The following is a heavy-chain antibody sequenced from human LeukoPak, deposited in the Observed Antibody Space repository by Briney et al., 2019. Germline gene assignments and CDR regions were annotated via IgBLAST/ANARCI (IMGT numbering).Heavy chain of an antibody. CDR3: ARGYGSGSYTSNWFDP. J-gene: IGHJ5*02. CDR2: ISSSSSYI. V-gene: IGHV3-21*01. Sequence: GGSLRLSCAASGFTFSSYSMNWVRQAPGKGLEWVSSISSSSSYIYYADSVKGRFTISRDNAKNSLYLQMNSLRAEDTAVYYCARGYGSGSYTSNWFDPWGQGTLVTVSS. CDR1: GFTFSSYS. D-gene: IGHD3-10*01.